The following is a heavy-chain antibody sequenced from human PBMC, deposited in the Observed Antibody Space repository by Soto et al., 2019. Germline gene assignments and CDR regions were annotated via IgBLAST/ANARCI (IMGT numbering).Heavy chain of an antibody. J-gene: IGHJ3*02. CDR3: ARTYYDFWSGFYTAQDAFDI. CDR2: MNPNSGNT. CDR1: GYTFTSYD. V-gene: IGHV1-8*01. D-gene: IGHD3-3*01. Sequence: ASVKVSCKASGYTFTSYDINWVRQATGQGLEWLGWMNPNSGNTGYAQKFQGGVTMTRNTSISTAYMELSSLRSEDTAVYYCARTYYDFWSGFYTAQDAFDIWGQGTMVTVSS.